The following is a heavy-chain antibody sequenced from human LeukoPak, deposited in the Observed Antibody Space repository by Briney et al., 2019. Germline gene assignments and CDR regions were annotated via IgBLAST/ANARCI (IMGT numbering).Heavy chain of an antibody. Sequence: PGGSLRLSCAASGFTFSSYSMNWVRQAPGKGLEWVSSISSSSSYIYYADSVKGRFTISRDNAKNSLYLQMNSLRAEDTAVYYCARDPTTVTSNGMDVWGQGTTVTVSS. CDR1: GFTFSSYS. D-gene: IGHD4-17*01. CDR3: ARDPTTVTSNGMDV. J-gene: IGHJ6*02. V-gene: IGHV3-21*01. CDR2: ISSSSSYI.